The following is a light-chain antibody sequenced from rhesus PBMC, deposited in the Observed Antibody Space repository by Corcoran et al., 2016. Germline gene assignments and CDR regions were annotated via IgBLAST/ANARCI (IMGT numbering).Light chain of an antibody. CDR3: QQHNTYPLT. CDR2: TAS. V-gene: IGKV1-25*01. CDR1: QGIISS. Sequence: DIQMTQSPSSLSASVGDRVTITCRASQGIISSLAWYQQKPGKAPKLLIYTASTLQSGVTSRFCGSGSCTDFTLTLRILQPEDFGTYYYQQHNTYPLTFSGGTKVELK. J-gene: IGKJ4*01.